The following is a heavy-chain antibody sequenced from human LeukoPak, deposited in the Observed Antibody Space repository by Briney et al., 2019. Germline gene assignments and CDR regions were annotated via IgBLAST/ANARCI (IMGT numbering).Heavy chain of an antibody. D-gene: IGHD2-15*01. CDR1: GFTFSSYS. CDR3: AREHCSGGSCYPDAFDI. Sequence: GGSLRLSCAASGFTFSSYSMNWVRQALGKGLEWVSPISSSSSYIYYADSVKGRFTISRDNAKNSLYLQMNSLRAEDTAVYYCAREHCSGGSCYPDAFDIWGQGTMVTVSS. CDR2: ISSSSSYI. J-gene: IGHJ3*02. V-gene: IGHV3-21*01.